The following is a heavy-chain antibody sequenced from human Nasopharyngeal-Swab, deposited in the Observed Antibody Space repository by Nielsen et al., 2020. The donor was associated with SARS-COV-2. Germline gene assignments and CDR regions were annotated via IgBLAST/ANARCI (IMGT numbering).Heavy chain of an antibody. CDR3: ARDTCNNNWYACYDYGMDV. Sequence: GESLKISCAASGFSFSSYAMYWVRQAPGKGLEWVTLISYAGSNKYYADSVKGRFTISRDNSKNTLYLQMNSLRVEDTAVYYCARDTCNNNWYACYDYGMDVWGHGTTVTVSS. CDR1: GFSFSSYA. J-gene: IGHJ6*02. CDR2: ISYAGSNK. D-gene: IGHD1-1*01. V-gene: IGHV3-30-3*01.